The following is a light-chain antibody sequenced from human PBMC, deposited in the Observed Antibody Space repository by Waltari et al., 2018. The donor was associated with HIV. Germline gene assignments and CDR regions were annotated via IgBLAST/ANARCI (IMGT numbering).Light chain of an antibody. CDR2: LNSDGSH. CDR1: SGHSAYA. Sequence: QLVLTQSPSASASLGASVKLTCTLRSGHSAYAIAWHQQQPEKGPRYLMKLNSDGSHSKGDGIPDRFSGSSSGTERYLTISSLQSEDGADYYCQTWGNGFVIFGGGTKLSVL. CDR3: QTWGNGFVI. J-gene: IGLJ2*01. V-gene: IGLV4-69*02.